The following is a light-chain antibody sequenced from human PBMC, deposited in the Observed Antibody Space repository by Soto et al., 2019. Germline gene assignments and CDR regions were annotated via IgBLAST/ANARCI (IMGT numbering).Light chain of an antibody. CDR1: QFVSIN. CDR2: DTS. J-gene: IGKJ1*01. V-gene: IGKV3-15*01. CDR3: QHYNNWPPWT. Sequence: EIVMTQSPATLSVSPGERVTLSCRASQFVSINLGWYQQKPGQAPRLLIYDTSTRATGIPARFSGSGSGTEFTLTISSLQSEDFAVYYCQHYNNWPPWTFGQGTKVEIK.